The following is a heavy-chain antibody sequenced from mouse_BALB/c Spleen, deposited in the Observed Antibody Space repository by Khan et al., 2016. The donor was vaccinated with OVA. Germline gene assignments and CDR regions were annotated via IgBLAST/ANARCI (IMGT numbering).Heavy chain of an antibody. CDR3: ATVYGNPFAF. Sequence: EVQLQESGAELVKPGASVKLSCSASGFNIKDTYIHWMKQRPEQGLEWIGRIDPPNDDSKYGPKFQAKATLTADTSYNTAYLQLSSLTSEDTAVYYCATVYGNPFAFWGQGTLVSVSA. CDR2: IDPPNDDS. D-gene: IGHD2-1*01. J-gene: IGHJ3*01. CDR1: GFNIKDTY. V-gene: IGHV14-3*02.